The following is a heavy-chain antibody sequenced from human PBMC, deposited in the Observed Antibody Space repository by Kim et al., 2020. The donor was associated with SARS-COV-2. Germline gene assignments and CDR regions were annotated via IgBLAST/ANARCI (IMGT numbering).Heavy chain of an antibody. CDR3: AKSGGGV. D-gene: IGHD3-16*01. J-gene: IGHJ6*02. Sequence: GGSLRLSCAASGFTFSSSAMSWVRQAPGKGLEWVSVIYGGGNNTDYADSVKGRFTISRDDSKNTLYLQMNSLRSEDTAVYYCAKSGGGVWGQGTTVTVSS. CDR1: GFTFSSSA. CDR2: IYGGGNNT. V-gene: IGHV3-23*03.